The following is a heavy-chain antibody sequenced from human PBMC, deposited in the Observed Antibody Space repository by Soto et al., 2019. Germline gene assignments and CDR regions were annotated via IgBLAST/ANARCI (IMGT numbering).Heavy chain of an antibody. CDR3: AKDGSYYYYYGMDV. Sequence: GGSLRLSCAASGFTFSSYGMHWVRQAPGKGLEWVAVISYDGSNKYYADSVKGRFTISRDNSKNTLYLQMNSLRAEDTAVYYCAKDGSYYYYYGMDVWGQGTTVTVSS. CDR1: GFTFSSYG. CDR2: ISYDGSNK. D-gene: IGHD1-26*01. V-gene: IGHV3-30*18. J-gene: IGHJ6*02.